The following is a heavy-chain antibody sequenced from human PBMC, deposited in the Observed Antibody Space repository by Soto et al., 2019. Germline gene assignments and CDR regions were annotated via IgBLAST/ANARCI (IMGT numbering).Heavy chain of an antibody. J-gene: IGHJ4*02. CDR3: TTGRYCSGGSCYSY. V-gene: IGHV3-15*01. D-gene: IGHD2-15*01. Sequence: GGSLRLSCAASGFTFSNAWMSWVRQAPGKGLEWVGRIKSKTDGGTTVYAAPVKGRCTISRDDSKKTLYLQMNSLKTEDTAVYYCTTGRYCSGGSCYSYWGQGTLVTVSS. CDR1: GFTFSNAW. CDR2: IKSKTDGGTT.